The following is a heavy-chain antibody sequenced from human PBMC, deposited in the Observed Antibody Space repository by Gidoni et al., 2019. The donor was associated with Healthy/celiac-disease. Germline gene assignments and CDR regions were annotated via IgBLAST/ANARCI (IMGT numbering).Heavy chain of an antibody. D-gene: IGHD2-21*02. CDR3: AREPLEYCGGDCRNYYYGMDV. CDR1: GYTFTSYG. Sequence: QVQLVQSGAEVKKPGASVKVSCKASGYTFTSYGISWVRQAPGQGLEWMGWISAYNGNTNYAQKLQGRVTMTTDTSTSTAYMELRSLRSDDTAVYYCAREPLEYCGGDCRNYYYGMDVWGQGTTVTVSS. J-gene: IGHJ6*02. CDR2: ISAYNGNT. V-gene: IGHV1-18*01.